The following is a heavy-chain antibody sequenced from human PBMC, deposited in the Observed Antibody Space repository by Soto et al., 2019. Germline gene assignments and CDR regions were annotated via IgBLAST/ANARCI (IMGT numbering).Heavy chain of an antibody. J-gene: IGHJ5*02. Sequence: SETLSLTCAVSGYSISSSNWWGWIRQPPGKGLEWIGYIYHSGSTNYNPSLKSRVTISVDKSKNQFSLKLSSVTAADTAVYYCARDYMVRGVMRWFDPWGQGTLVTVSS. CDR3: ARDYMVRGVMRWFDP. CDR1: GYSISSSNW. D-gene: IGHD3-10*01. CDR2: IYHSGST. V-gene: IGHV4-28*03.